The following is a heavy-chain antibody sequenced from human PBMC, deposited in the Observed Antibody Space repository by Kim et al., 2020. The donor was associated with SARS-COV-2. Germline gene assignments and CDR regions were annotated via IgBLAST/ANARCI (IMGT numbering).Heavy chain of an antibody. CDR1: GWSFSGYY. CDR3: TRKDYNVVTGSLISFY. V-gene: IGHV4-34*01. J-gene: IGHJ4*02. D-gene: IGHD3-9*01. Sequence: SETLSLTCAVYGWSFSGYYWTWIRQPPGEGLEWIADINHSGSTNYNPSLKRRLTVSVDRSKNQFSLKLSSVTAADSAMYYCTRKDYNVVTGSLISFYWGQGTLVTVSS. CDR2: INHSGST.